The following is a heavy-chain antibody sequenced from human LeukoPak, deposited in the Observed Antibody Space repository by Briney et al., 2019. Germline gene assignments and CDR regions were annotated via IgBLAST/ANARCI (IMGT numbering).Heavy chain of an antibody. Sequence: PGGSLRLSCAASGFTFSSYGMHWVRQAPGKGLEWVAVISYDGSNKYYADSVKGRFTISRDNSKNTLYLQMNSLRAEDTAVYYCARDGDYGEGFDPWGQGTLVTVSS. CDR1: GFTFSSYG. J-gene: IGHJ5*02. V-gene: IGHV3-30*03. D-gene: IGHD4-17*01. CDR2: ISYDGSNK. CDR3: ARDGDYGEGFDP.